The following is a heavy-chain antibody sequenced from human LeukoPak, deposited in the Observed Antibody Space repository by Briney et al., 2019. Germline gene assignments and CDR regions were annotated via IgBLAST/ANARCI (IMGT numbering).Heavy chain of an antibody. CDR3: ARETPLYRPPPYTYYDILTRGNAFDI. V-gene: IGHV1-2*04. CDR2: INPNSGGT. CDR1: GYTFTGYY. J-gene: IGHJ3*02. D-gene: IGHD3-9*01. Sequence: GASVKVSCKASGYTFTGYYMHWVRQAPGQGLEWMGWINPNSGGTNYAQKFQGWVTMTRDTSISTAYMELSRLRSDDTAVYYCARETPLYRPPPYTYYDILTRGNAFDIWGQGTMVTVSS.